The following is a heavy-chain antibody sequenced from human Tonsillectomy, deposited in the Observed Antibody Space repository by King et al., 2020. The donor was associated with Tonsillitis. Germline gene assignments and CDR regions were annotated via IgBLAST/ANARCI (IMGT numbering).Heavy chain of an antibody. Sequence: VQLQESGPGLVKPSETLSLTCTVSGGSISSSYWSWIRQPPGKGLEWIGYSYYTGNTNSNPSLKSRVPMSVDTSRNQFSLKLSSVTAADTAVYYCARHVLTTGSEDYFDYWGQGTLVTVSS. CDR3: ARHVLTTGSEDYFDY. J-gene: IGHJ4*02. V-gene: IGHV4-59*08. CDR1: GGSISSSY. CDR2: SYYTGNT. D-gene: IGHD1-14*01.